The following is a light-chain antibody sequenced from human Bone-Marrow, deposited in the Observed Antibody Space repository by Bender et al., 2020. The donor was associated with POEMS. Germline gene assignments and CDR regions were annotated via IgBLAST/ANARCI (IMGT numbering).Light chain of an antibody. CDR3: SSYAGSNTWV. V-gene: IGLV2-11*01. J-gene: IGLJ3*02. CDR1: SSDVGGYNY. CDR2: DVS. Sequence: QSALPQPRSVSGSPGQSVTISCTGTSSDVGGYNYFSWFQHHPGKDPKLMIYDVSKRPSGVPDRFSGSKSGNTASLTISGLQAEDEADYYCSSYAGSNTWVFGGGTKLTVL.